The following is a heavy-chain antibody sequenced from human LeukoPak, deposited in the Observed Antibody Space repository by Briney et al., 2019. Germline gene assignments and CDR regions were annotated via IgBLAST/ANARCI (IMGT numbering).Heavy chain of an antibody. Sequence: SETLSLTCTVSGGSISSSSYYWGWIRQPPGKGLEWIGSIYYSGSTYYNPSLKSRVTISVDTSKNQFSLKLSSVTAADTAVYYCARHYGDTYPSLVYCFDYWGQGTLVTVSS. J-gene: IGHJ4*02. CDR1: GGSISSSSYY. D-gene: IGHD4-17*01. V-gene: IGHV4-39*01. CDR2: IYYSGST. CDR3: ARHYGDTYPSLVYCFDY.